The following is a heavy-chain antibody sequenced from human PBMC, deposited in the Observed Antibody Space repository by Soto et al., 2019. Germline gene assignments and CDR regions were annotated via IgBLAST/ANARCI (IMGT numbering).Heavy chain of an antibody. CDR2: IIPIISTA. CDR1: GGTFSSYS. Sequence: QVQLVQSGAEVKKPESSVKVSCKASGGTFSSYSISWLRQAPGQRREWMGRIIPIISTADYAHKFQDRVTMTADKSTDTVYMELSSLRSDAAAVYYCAGDARRDSGGPTYFLDSWGQGTLVTVSS. CDR3: AGDARRDSGGPTYFLDS. J-gene: IGHJ4*02. D-gene: IGHD4-17*01. V-gene: IGHV1-69*08.